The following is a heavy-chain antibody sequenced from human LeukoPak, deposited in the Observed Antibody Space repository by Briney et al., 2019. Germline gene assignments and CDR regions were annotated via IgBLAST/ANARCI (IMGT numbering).Heavy chain of an antibody. V-gene: IGHV1-18*01. CDR2: ISGNNGNT. J-gene: IGHJ4*02. CDR1: GYTFSTYG. CDR3: ARDGLTTVTTPIDY. Sequence: SVKVSFKSSGYTFSTYGISWVRQAPGQGLEWMGWISGNNGNTNYAQNFQGRVTMTTDTSTSTAYMELRSLRSDDTAVYYCARDGLTTVTTPIDYWGQGTLVTASS. D-gene: IGHD4-17*01.